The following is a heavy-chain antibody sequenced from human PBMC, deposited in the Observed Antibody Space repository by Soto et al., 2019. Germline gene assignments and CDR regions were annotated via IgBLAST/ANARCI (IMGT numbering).Heavy chain of an antibody. J-gene: IGHJ4*02. Sequence: QLQLQESGPGLVKPSETLSLTCTVSGGSISSSSYYWGWIRQPPGKGLEWIGSIYYSGSTYYNPSLKSRVTISVDTSKNQFSLELSSVTAADTAVYYCARLDIVLMVPGDYWGQGTLVTVSS. CDR2: IYYSGST. CDR1: GGSISSSSYY. D-gene: IGHD2-8*01. CDR3: ARLDIVLMVPGDY. V-gene: IGHV4-39*01.